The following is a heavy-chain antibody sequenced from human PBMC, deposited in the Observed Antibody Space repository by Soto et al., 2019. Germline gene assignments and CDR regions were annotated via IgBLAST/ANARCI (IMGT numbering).Heavy chain of an antibody. CDR1: GFTFSSYG. D-gene: IGHD6-13*01. V-gene: IGHV3-33*01. CDR3: PRAPIAGYRPSYGMDV. CDR2: IWDDGSNK. J-gene: IGHJ6*01. Sequence: GGSLRRSWAASGFTFSSYGMHWVRQAPGKGLEWVAVIWDDGSNKYYADSVKGRFTISRDNSKNTLYLQMNSLRSEDTAVYYFPRAPIAGYRPSYGMDVWGHGTMVTVSS.